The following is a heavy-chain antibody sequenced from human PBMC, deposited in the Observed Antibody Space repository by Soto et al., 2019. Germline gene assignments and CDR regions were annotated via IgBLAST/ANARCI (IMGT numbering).Heavy chain of an antibody. CDR2: IYWNDDK. J-gene: IGHJ5*02. Sequence: SGPTLVNPTQTLTLTCTFSGFSLSTSGVGVGWIRQPPGKALEWLALIYWNDDKRYSPSLKSRLTITKDTSKNQVVLTMTNMDPVDTATYYCAHRRGPPRITIFGDNWFDPWGQGTLVTVSS. CDR1: GFSLSTSGVG. D-gene: IGHD3-3*01. CDR3: AHRRGPPRITIFGDNWFDP. V-gene: IGHV2-5*01.